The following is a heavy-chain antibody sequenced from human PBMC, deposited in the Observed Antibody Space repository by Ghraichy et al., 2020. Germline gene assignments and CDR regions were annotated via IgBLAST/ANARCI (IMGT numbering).Heavy chain of an antibody. V-gene: IGHV3-30*02. CDR1: GFTFSSYG. CDR3: AKKMVAATLSGRVDAFDI. Sequence: GGSLRLSCAASGFTFSSYGMHWVRQAPGKGLEWVAFIRYDGSNKYYADSVKGRFTISRDNSKNTLYLQMNSLRAEDTAVYYCAKKMVAATLSGRVDAFDIWGQGTMVTVSS. CDR2: IRYDGSNK. D-gene: IGHD2-15*01. J-gene: IGHJ3*02.